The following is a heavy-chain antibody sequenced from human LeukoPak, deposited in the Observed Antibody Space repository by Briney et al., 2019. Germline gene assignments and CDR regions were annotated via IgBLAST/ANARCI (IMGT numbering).Heavy chain of an antibody. CDR1: GGSISSSSYY. CDR2: IYYSGST. CDR3: VRDGFGELFEGSH. J-gene: IGHJ4*02. D-gene: IGHD3-10*01. V-gene: IGHV4-39*07. Sequence: SETLSLTCTVSGGSISSSSYYWGWIRQPPGKGLEWIGSIYYSGSTYYNPSLKSRVTISVDTSKNQFSLKLSSVTAADTAVYYCVRDGFGELFEGSHWGQGTLVTVSS.